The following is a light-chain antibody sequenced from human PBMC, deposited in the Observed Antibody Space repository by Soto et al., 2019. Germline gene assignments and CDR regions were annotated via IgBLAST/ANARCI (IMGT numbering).Light chain of an antibody. J-gene: IGLJ3*02. CDR2: TTD. Sequence: CASSTGAVTSGNYPSWFQQKPGQPPRTLIYTTDDKHSWTPARFSGSLLGGKAALTLSGVQPEDEADYYCLLYYGGAHLVFGGGTQLTVL. CDR1: TGAVTSGNY. CDR3: LLYYGGAHLV. V-gene: IGLV7-43*01.